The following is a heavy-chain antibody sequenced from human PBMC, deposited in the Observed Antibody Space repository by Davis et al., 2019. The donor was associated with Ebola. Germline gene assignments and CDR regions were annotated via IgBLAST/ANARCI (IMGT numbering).Heavy chain of an antibody. CDR3: ARDRGNWNYHYYGMDV. D-gene: IGHD1-20*01. Sequence: FTFSRDNAKNSLYLQMNSLRAEDTAMYYCARDRGNWNYHYYGMDVWGQGTTVTVSS. V-gene: IGHV3-11*06. J-gene: IGHJ6*02.